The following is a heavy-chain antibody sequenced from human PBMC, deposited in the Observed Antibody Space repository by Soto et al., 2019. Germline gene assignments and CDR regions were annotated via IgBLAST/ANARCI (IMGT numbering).Heavy chain of an antibody. CDR1: GFTFSDHY. Sequence: GGSLRLSCAASGFTFSDHYMDWVRQAPGKGLEWVGRIRNKANSYSTEYAASVKGRFIISGDDSKNSRYLQMNSLKTEDTAVYYCARVRSSPWGLDATDCRGQGTVVTVSS. D-gene: IGHD2-15*01. J-gene: IGHJ4*03. V-gene: IGHV3-72*01. CDR2: IRNKANSYST. CDR3: ARVRSSPWGLDATDC.